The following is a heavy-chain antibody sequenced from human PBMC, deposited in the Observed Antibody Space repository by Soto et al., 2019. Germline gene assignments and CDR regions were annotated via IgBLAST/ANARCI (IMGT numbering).Heavy chain of an antibody. V-gene: IGHV3-74*01. CDR3: ASERGWACMDV. CDR2: IKTDGSST. CDR1: GFTFSSYW. D-gene: IGHD5-12*01. Sequence: PGGSLRLSCAASGFTFSSYWMHWVRQAPGKGLVWVSRIKTDGSSTSYADSVKGRFTISRDNAKNTLYLQMNSLRAEDTAVYYCASERGWACMDVWGKGTTVTVSS. J-gene: IGHJ6*03.